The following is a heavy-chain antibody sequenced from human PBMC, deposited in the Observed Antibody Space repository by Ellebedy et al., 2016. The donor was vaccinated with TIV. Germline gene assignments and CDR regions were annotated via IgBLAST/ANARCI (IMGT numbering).Heavy chain of an antibody. J-gene: IGHJ4*02. CDR2: IYFSGNT. CDR3: ARDQVSRVLGIES. D-gene: IGHD3-16*01. V-gene: IGHV4-61*01. Sequence: MPSETLSLTCTVPGGSFSSGSYYWSWIRQPPGKGLEWIGHIYFSGNTKYSPSLQSRATISIDTSRNQFSLKLTSVTAADTAVYYCARDQVSRVLGIESWGQGSLVIVSS. CDR1: GGSFSSGSYY.